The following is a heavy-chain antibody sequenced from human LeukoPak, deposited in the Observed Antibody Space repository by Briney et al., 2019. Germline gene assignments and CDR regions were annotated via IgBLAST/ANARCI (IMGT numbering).Heavy chain of an antibody. D-gene: IGHD2-2*01. CDR2: LSGSGYNT. J-gene: IGHJ4*02. Sequence: GGSLRLSCAASGFTFSSYALSWVRQAPGKGLEWVSSLSGSGYNTYYADSVKGRFTISRDNSKNTVYLQMDSLRAEDTAVYYCAKDPYGTRYFDYWGQGTLVTVSS. V-gene: IGHV3-23*01. CDR1: GFTFSSYA. CDR3: AKDPYGTRYFDY.